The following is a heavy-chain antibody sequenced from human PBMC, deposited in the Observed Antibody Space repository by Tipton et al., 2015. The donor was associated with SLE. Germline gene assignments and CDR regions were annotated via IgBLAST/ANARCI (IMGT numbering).Heavy chain of an antibody. CDR3: ARMGNIAYYFDY. J-gene: IGHJ4*02. V-gene: IGHV4-4*02. Sequence: TLSLTCAVSSGSISSSKWWTWVRQPPGKGLEWIGEIYYRGSTYYNPSLKSRVTISVDTSKNQFSLNLSSVTAADTAVYYCARMGNIAYYFDYWGQGTLVTVSS. D-gene: IGHD2/OR15-2a*01. CDR1: SGSISSSKW. CDR2: IYYRGST.